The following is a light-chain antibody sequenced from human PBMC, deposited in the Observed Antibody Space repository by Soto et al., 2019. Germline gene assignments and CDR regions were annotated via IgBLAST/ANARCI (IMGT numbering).Light chain of an antibody. J-gene: IGLJ3*02. V-gene: IGLV1-51*02. CDR2: ENS. Sequence: QSVLTQPPSVSAAPGQKVTISCSGSSSNIGNNYVSWYQQFPGTAPKLLIYENSKRPSGIPGRFSGSKSGTSATLDITGLQTGDEADYYCGTWDSSLSAWLFGGGTKLTVL. CDR3: GTWDSSLSAWL. CDR1: SSNIGNNY.